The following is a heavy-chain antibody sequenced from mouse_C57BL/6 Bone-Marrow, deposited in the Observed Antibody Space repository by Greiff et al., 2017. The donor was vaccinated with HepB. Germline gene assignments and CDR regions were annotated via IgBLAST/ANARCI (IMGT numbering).Heavy chain of an antibody. CDR3: ARWGGSSSFDY. Sequence: QVHVKQSGAELARPGASVKLSCKASGYTFTSYGISWVKQRTGQGLEWIGEIYPRSGNTYYNEKFKGKATLTADKSSSTAYMELRSLTSEDSAVYFCARWGGSSSFDYWGQGTTLTVSS. CDR1: GYTFTSYG. D-gene: IGHD1-1*01. V-gene: IGHV1-81*01. CDR2: IYPRSGNT. J-gene: IGHJ2*01.